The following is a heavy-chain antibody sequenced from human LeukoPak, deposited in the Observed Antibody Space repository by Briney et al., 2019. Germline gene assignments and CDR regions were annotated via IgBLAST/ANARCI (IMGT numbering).Heavy chain of an antibody. CDR2: IYYSGST. CDR1: GGSISSYY. Sequence: PSETLSLTCTVSGGSISSYYWSWIRQPPGKGLEWIGYIYYSGSTNYNPSLKSRVTISVDTSKNQCSLKLSSVTAPDTAVYYCARRSMRWMDVWGQGTTVTVSS. CDR3: ARRSMRWMDV. D-gene: IGHD4-23*01. V-gene: IGHV4-59*08. J-gene: IGHJ6*02.